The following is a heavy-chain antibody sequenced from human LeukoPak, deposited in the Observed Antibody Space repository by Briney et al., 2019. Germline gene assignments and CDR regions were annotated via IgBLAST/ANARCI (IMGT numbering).Heavy chain of an antibody. D-gene: IGHD2-15*01. Sequence: SVKVSCKASGYTFTSYYMHWVRQAPGQGLEWMGGIIPIFGTANYAQKFQGRVTITADESTSTAYMELSSLRSEDTAVYYCARTGENPPAATLYGMDVWGQGTTVTVSS. CDR2: IIPIFGTA. J-gene: IGHJ6*02. CDR1: GYTFTSYY. CDR3: ARTGENPPAATLYGMDV. V-gene: IGHV1-69*13.